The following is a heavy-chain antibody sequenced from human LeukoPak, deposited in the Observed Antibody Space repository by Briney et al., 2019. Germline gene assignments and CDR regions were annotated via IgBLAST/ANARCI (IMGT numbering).Heavy chain of an antibody. V-gene: IGHV3-30*18. D-gene: IGHD2-15*01. J-gene: IGHJ6*03. CDR1: GFTFTNYW. Sequence: GGSLRLSCAASGFTFTNYWMSWVRQAPGKGLEWVTLISYDGSVEYYADSVKGRFTISRDNSKNTLYLQMNSLRAEDTAVYYCTKDQIGYCSGGSRCPPNPRAYYYFYCMDVWGEGTTVTVSS. CDR2: ISYDGSVE. CDR3: TKDQIGYCSGGSRCPPNPRAYYYFYCMDV.